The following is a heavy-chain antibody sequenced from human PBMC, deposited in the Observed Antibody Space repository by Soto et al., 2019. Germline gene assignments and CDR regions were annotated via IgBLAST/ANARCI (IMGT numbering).Heavy chain of an antibody. J-gene: IGHJ6*02. CDR2: ISYDGSNK. CDR1: GFTFSSYG. Sequence: GGSLRLSCAASGFTFSSYGMHWVRQAPGKGLEWVAVISYDGSNKYYADSVKGRFTISRDNSKNTLCLQMNSLRAEDTAVYYCANVTTRAAAGCYEYHKYGMDVCGQGTTVIVSS. V-gene: IGHV3-30*18. D-gene: IGHD6-13*01. CDR3: ANVTTRAAAGCYEYHKYGMDV.